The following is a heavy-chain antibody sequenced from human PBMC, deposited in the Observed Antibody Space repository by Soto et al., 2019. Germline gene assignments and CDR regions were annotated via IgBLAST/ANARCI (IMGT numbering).Heavy chain of an antibody. CDR3: ARDLKVRIAAAATYFDY. V-gene: IGHV3-30-3*01. Sequence: PGGSLRLSCAASGFTYSTYTMHWVRQAPGKGLEWVAVISYDGNYKFYADSVKGRFTISRDSTKQTLYLQMNSLRAEDTAVYYCARDLKVRIAAAATYFDYWGQGTLVTVSS. J-gene: IGHJ4*02. CDR1: GFTYSTYT. CDR2: ISYDGNYK. D-gene: IGHD6-13*01.